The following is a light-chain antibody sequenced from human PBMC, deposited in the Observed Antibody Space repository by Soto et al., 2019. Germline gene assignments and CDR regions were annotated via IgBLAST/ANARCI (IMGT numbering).Light chain of an antibody. J-gene: IGLJ2*01. CDR3: SSYTTSSTMV. CDR1: SSNFANYKY. V-gene: IGLV2-14*03. Sequence: QPVLTQPASVSGSPGQSITVSCTGTSSNFANYKYVSWFQQHPGKAPKLIIFDVSYRPSGASNRFSGSLSGNTASLTISGLLAEDEADYYCSSYTTSSTMVFGGGTKVTVL. CDR2: DVS.